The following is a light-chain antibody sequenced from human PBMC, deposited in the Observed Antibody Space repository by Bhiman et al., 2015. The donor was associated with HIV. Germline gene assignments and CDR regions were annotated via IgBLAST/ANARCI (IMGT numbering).Light chain of an antibody. J-gene: IGLJ2*01. Sequence: SYELTQPPSVSVAPGKTARITCGGNNVESKSVHWYQQKPGQAPVVVIYYDSDRPSGIPERFSGSNSGNTATLTISRVEAGDEADYYCQVWDNRSDHVVFGGGTKLTVL. CDR1: NVESKS. CDR3: QVWDNRSDHVV. V-gene: IGLV3-21*04. CDR2: YDS.